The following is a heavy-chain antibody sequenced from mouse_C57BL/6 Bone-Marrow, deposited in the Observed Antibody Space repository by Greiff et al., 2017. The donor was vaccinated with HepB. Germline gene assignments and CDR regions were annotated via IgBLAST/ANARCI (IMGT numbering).Heavy chain of an antibody. V-gene: IGHV1-63*01. CDR2: IYPGGGYT. D-gene: IGHD4-1*02. J-gene: IGHJ2*01. CDR1: GYTFTNYW. Sequence: QVQLQQSGAELVRPGTSVKMSCKASGYTFTNYWIGWAKQRPGHGLEWIGDIYPGGGYTNYNEKFKGKATLTADKSYSTAYMQFSSLTSEDSAIYYCARRANWDDYFDYWGQGTTLTVSS. CDR3: ARRANWDDYFDY.